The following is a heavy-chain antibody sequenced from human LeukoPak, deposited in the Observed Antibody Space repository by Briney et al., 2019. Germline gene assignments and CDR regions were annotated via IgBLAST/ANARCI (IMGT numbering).Heavy chain of an antibody. D-gene: IGHD2-15*01. CDR1: GFTLSSYW. V-gene: IGHV3-74*01. CDR2: INTDGSST. CDR3: VPLGGYCSGGSCYH. J-gene: IGHJ5*02. Sequence: PGGSLRLSCAASGFTLSSYWMHWVRQAPGKGLVWVSRINTDGSSTNYADSVKGRFTISRDNAKNTLYLQMNSLRAEDTAVYYCVPLGGYCSGGSCYHWGQGTLVTVSS.